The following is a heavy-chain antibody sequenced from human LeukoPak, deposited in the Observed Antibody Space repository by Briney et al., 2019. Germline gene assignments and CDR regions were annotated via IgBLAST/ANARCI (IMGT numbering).Heavy chain of an antibody. CDR3: ARDYCSSTSCLFDY. CDR2: IWNDGSNK. CDR1: GFTFSSYG. J-gene: IGHJ4*02. D-gene: IGHD2-2*01. V-gene: IGHV3-33*01. Sequence: GGSLRLSCAASGFTFSSYGMHWVRQAPGQGLEWVAVIWNDGSNKYYVDSVKGRFTISKDNSKNTLYLQMNSLRTEDTAVYYCARDYCSSTSCLFDYWGQGTLVTVSS.